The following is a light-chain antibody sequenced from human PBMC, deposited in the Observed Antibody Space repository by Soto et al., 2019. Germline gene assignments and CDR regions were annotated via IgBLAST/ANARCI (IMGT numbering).Light chain of an antibody. CDR1: ESVSSSY. CDR2: SAS. J-gene: IGKJ1*01. Sequence: EIVLTQSPGTLSLSPGERASLSCRASESVSSSYLAWYQQKPGQAPRLLIYSASSRATGIPYRFSGSGSGTDFTLTIGSLEPEDFAVYYCQQYGSSPLTFGQGTKVGLK. CDR3: QQYGSSPLT. V-gene: IGKV3-20*01.